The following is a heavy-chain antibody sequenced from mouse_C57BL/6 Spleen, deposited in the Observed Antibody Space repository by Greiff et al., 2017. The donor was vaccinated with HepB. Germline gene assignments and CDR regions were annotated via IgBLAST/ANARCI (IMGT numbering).Heavy chain of an antibody. Sequence: VNVVESGAELVKPGASVKMSCKASGYTFTSYWITWVKQRPGQGLEWIGDIYPGSGSTNYNEKFKSKATLTVDTSSSTAYMQLSSLTSEDSAVYYCARGYYGSSFYFDYWGQGTTLTVSS. J-gene: IGHJ2*01. CDR1: GYTFTSYW. V-gene: IGHV1-55*01. CDR3: ARGYYGSSFYFDY. D-gene: IGHD1-1*01. CDR2: IYPGSGST.